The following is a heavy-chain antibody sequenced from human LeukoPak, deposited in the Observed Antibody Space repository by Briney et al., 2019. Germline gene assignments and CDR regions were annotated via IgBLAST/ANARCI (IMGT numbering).Heavy chain of an antibody. CDR3: ARATRMTPYYYGSGSYYRGIGYYFDY. J-gene: IGHJ4*02. V-gene: IGHV1-8*01. CDR2: MNPNSGNT. CDR1: GYTFTSYD. D-gene: IGHD3-10*01. Sequence: ASVKVSCKASGYTFTSYDINWVRQATGQGLEWMGWMNPNSGNTGYAQKFQGRVTMTRNTSISTAYMELSSLRSEDTAVYYCARATRMTPYYYGSGSYYRGIGYYFDYWGQGTLVTVSS.